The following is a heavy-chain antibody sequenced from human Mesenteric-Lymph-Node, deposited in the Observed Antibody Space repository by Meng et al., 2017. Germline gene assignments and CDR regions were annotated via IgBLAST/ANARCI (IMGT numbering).Heavy chain of an antibody. CDR3: ARGGATPMIIKY. J-gene: IGHJ4*02. CDR1: GGSLSGYY. D-gene: IGHD3-10*01. Sequence: QVQLNQWGAEVLKPSETLSCTCAVYGGSLSGYYWSWIRQPPGKGLEWMGEVYHNGVTKYSPSLRSRVVISIDTSKNQFSLNLRSVSAADTAMYYCARGGATPMIIKYWGPGTLVTVSS. CDR2: VYHNGVT. V-gene: IGHV4-34*01.